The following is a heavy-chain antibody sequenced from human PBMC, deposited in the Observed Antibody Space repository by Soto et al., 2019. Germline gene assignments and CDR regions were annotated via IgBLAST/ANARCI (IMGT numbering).Heavy chain of an antibody. CDR1: GYNFTNYW. D-gene: IGHD3-3*01. J-gene: IGHJ6*02. Sequence: GESLKISCKGSGYNFTNYWIGWVRQMPGKGLEWMGIIYPGDSDTRYSPSFQGQASISADKSISTAYLQWSSLKASDTAIYYCTRHAPLRFLGMDVWGQGTTVTVS. CDR2: IYPGDSDT. V-gene: IGHV5-51*01. CDR3: TRHAPLRFLGMDV.